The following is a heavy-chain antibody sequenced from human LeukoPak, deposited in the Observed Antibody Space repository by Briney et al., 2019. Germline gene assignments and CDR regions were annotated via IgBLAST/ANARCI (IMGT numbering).Heavy chain of an antibody. Sequence: SETLSLTCAVYGGSFSGYYWSWIRQPPGKGLEWIGEINHSGSTNYNPSLKSRVTISVDTSKNQFSLKLSSVTAADTAVYYCARVRIGADPFVAFDIWGQGTMVTVSS. CDR3: ARVRIGADPFVAFDI. CDR1: GGSFSGYY. D-gene: IGHD1-26*01. V-gene: IGHV4-34*01. CDR2: INHSGST. J-gene: IGHJ3*02.